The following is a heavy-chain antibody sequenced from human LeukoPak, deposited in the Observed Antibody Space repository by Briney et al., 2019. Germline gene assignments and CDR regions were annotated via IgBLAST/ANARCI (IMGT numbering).Heavy chain of an antibody. V-gene: IGHV1-8*01. D-gene: IGHD1-26*01. J-gene: IGHJ4*02. Sequence: ASVKVSCKASGYTFTSYDINWVRQATGRGLEWMGWMNPNSGNTGYAQKFQGRVTMTRNTSISTAYMELSSLRSEDTAVYYCARLGRSGSSPGYWGQGTLVTVSS. CDR2: MNPNSGNT. CDR1: GYTFTSYD. CDR3: ARLGRSGSSPGY.